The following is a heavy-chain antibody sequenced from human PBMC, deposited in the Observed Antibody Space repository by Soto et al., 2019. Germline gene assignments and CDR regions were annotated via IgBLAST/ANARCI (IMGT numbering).Heavy chain of an antibody. CDR2: IIPILGIA. V-gene: IGHV1-69*02. D-gene: IGHD2-2*01. CDR3: ARAPWSDCSSTSRYVSQYNWFDP. J-gene: IGHJ5*02. CDR1: GGTFSSYT. Sequence: KVSCKASGGTFSSYTISWVRQAPGQGLEWMGRIIPILGIANYAQKFQGRVTITADKSTSTAYMELSSLRSEDTAVYYCARAPWSDCSSTSRYVSQYNWFDPWGQGTLVTVSS.